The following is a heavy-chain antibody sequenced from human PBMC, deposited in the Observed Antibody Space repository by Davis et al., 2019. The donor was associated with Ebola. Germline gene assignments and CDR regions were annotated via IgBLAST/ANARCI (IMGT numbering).Heavy chain of an antibody. CDR1: GFTFSNYA. CDR3: TTPRRVPRR. V-gene: IGHV3-15*01. Sequence: GESLKISCAASGFTFSNYAMSWVRQAPGKGLEWVGRIKSKTDGGTTDYAAPVKGRFTISRDDSKNTLYLQMNSLKTEDTAVYYCTTPRRVPRRWGQGTLVTVSS. CDR2: IKSKTDGGTT. D-gene: IGHD4/OR15-4a*01. J-gene: IGHJ4*02.